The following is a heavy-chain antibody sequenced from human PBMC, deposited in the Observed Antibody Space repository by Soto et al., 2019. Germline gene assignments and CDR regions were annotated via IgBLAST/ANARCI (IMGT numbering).Heavy chain of an antibody. D-gene: IGHD6-13*01. J-gene: IGHJ4*02. CDR3: ASPRYSSSWYIWDY. Sequence: PSETLSLTCTVSGGSISSYYWSWIRQPPGKGLEWIGYIYYSGSTNYNPSLKSRVTISVDTSKNQFSLKLSSVTAADTAVYYCASPRYSSSWYIWDYWGQGTLVTVSS. CDR2: IYYSGST. CDR1: GGSISSYY. V-gene: IGHV4-59*01.